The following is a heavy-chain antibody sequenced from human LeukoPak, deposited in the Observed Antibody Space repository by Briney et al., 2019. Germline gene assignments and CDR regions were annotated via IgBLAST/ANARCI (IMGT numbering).Heavy chain of an antibody. D-gene: IGHD2-2*01. CDR2: IIPIFGTA. CDR1: GGTFSSYA. V-gene: IGHV1-69*05. J-gene: IGHJ3*02. Sequence: GASVKVSCKASGGTFSSYAISWVRQAPGQGLEWMGGIIPIFGTANYAQKFQGRVTITTDESTSTAYMELSGLRSEDTAVYYCARDMGRYCSSTSCYAFDIWGQGTMVTVSS. CDR3: ARDMGRYCSSTSCYAFDI.